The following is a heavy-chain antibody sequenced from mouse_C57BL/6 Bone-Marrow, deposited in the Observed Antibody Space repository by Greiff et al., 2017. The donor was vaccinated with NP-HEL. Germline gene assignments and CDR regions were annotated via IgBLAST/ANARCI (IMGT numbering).Heavy chain of an antibody. D-gene: IGHD1-1*01. CDR1: GFNIKDDY. CDR3: TTGGSSPYAMDY. V-gene: IGHV14-4*01. CDR2: IDPENGDT. J-gene: IGHJ4*01. Sequence: EVKLQQSGAELVRPGASVKLSCTVSGFNIKDDYMHWVKQRPEPGLEWIGWIDPENGDTEYASKFQGKATITADTSSNTAYLQLSSLTSEDTAVYYCTTGGSSPYAMDYWGQGTSVTVSS.